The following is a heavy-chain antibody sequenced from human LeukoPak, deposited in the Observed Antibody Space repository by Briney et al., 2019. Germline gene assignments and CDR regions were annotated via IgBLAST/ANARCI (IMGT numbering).Heavy chain of an antibody. CDR3: ASITVAGRVRWFDP. J-gene: IGHJ5*02. CDR2: IYYNGGT. CDR1: GGSINSGGYF. Sequence: SETLSLTCSVSGGSINSGGYFWSWIRQHPGKGLEWIGYIYYNGGTHYNPSLKSRVAVSLDTSKNQFSLKLSSVTAADTAVYYCASITVAGRVRWFDPWGQGTLVTVS. D-gene: IGHD6-19*01. V-gene: IGHV4-31*03.